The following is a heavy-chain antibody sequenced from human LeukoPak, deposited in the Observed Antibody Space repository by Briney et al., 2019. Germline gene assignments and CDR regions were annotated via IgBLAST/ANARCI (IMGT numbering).Heavy chain of an antibody. CDR1: GYTVTGFF. V-gene: IGHV1-2*02. D-gene: IGHD3-10*01. CDR3: ARGLLLWFGEGSRWFDP. Sequence: SVMVSCRASGYTVTGFFIHGVRQAPGQGLEWMGWINPNIGGTNYAQKFQGRVTMTRDTSISTSYMDLSRLRSDDTAVYYCARGLLLWFGEGSRWFDPWGQGTLVTVSS. CDR2: INPNIGGT. J-gene: IGHJ5*02.